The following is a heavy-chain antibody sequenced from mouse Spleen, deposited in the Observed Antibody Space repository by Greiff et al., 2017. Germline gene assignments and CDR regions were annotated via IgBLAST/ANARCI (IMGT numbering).Heavy chain of an antibody. CDR3: ARWGVVATNRYYFDY. D-gene: IGHD1-1*01. CDR1: GYTFTSYW. J-gene: IGHJ2*01. Sequence: QVQLQQPGAELVRPGSSVKLSCKASGYTFTSYWMHWVKQRPIQGLEWIGNIDPSDSETHYNQKFKDKATLTVDKSSSTAYMQLSSLTSEDSAVYYCARWGVVATNRYYFDYWGQGTTLTVSS. CDR2: IDPSDSET. V-gene: IGHV1-52*01.